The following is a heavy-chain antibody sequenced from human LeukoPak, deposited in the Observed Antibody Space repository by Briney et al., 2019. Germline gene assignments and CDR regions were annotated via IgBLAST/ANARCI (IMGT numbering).Heavy chain of an antibody. V-gene: IGHV4-59*01. D-gene: IGHD6-13*01. CDR2: IYYSGAT. Sequence: SETLSLTCTVSGGSISTYYWNWIRQPPGKGLEWIGYIYYSGATNYNPSLKSRVTISVDTSKSQFSLKLSSVTAADTAVYYCARGVYIAAAQYGFWGQGTLVTVSS. CDR1: GGSISTYY. J-gene: IGHJ4*02. CDR3: ARGVYIAAAQYGF.